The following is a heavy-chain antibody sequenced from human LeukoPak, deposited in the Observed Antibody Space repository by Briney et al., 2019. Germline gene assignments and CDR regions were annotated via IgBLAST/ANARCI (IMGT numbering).Heavy chain of an antibody. Sequence: SETLSLTCTVSGGSISSYYWSWIRQPPGNGLEWIGYIYYSGSTNYNPSLKSRVTISVDTSKNHFSLKLSSVTAADTAVYYCARGDGDYGWFDPWGQGTLVTVSS. CDR2: IYYSGST. CDR1: GGSISSYY. J-gene: IGHJ5*02. CDR3: ARGDGDYGWFDP. V-gene: IGHV4-59*01. D-gene: IGHD4-17*01.